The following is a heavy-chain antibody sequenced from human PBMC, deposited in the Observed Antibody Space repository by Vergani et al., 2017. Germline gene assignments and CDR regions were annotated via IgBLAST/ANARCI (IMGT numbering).Heavy chain of an antibody. CDR2: ISGSGGST. CDR1: GFTFSSYA. J-gene: IGHJ5*02. Sequence: EVQLLESGGGLVQPGGSLRLSCAASGFTFSSYAMSWVRQAPGTGMEWVSAISGSGGSTYYADSVKGRFTISRDNSKNTLYLEMNSLRAEDTAVYYCAKDTDYYDFWSGYQLSWGQGTLVTVSS. D-gene: IGHD3-3*01. V-gene: IGHV3-23*01. CDR3: AKDTDYYDFWSGYQLS.